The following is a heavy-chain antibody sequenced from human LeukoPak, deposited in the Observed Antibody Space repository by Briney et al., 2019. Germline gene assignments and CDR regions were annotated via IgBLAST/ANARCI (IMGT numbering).Heavy chain of an antibody. J-gene: IGHJ4*02. CDR2: IYYSGST. Sequence: SETLSLTCTVSGVSISSSNSYWGWIRQPPGKGLEWIGSIYYSGSTYYNPSLKSRVTISVDTSKNQFSLKLSSVTAADTAVYYCASQLTPFPGDYWGQGTLVTVSS. D-gene: IGHD2-2*01. V-gene: IGHV4-39*07. CDR1: GVSISSSNSY. CDR3: ASQLTPFPGDY.